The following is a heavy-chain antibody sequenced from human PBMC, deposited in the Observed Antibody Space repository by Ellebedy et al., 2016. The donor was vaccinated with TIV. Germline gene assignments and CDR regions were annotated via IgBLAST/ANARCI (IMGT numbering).Heavy chain of an antibody. CDR1: GYTFTDYY. J-gene: IGHJ5*02. D-gene: IGHD4-17*01. CDR3: ASLPQYGDSGP. Sequence: AASVKVSCKASGYTFTDYYIHWVRQAPGQGLEWMGWINPNSGGTNYAQKFQGSVTMTRDTSISTAYMELSRLRSDDTAVYYCASLPQYGDSGPWGQGTLVTVSS. CDR2: INPNSGGT. V-gene: IGHV1-2*02.